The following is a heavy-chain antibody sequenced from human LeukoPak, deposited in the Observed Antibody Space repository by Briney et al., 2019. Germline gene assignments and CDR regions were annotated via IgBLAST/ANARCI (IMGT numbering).Heavy chain of an antibody. V-gene: IGHV3-53*05. CDR3: ARGGLGVYYDFWSGYYEAGGPDY. J-gene: IGHJ4*02. D-gene: IGHD3-3*01. CDR1: GFTVTTNY. CDR2: IYTGGST. Sequence: PGGSLRLSCAASGFTVTTNYMTWVRQAPGKGLEWVSVIYTGGSTYYADSVKGRFTISRDNSKNTLYLQMNSLRAEDTAVYYCARGGLGVYYDFWSGYYEAGGPDYWGQGTLVTVSS.